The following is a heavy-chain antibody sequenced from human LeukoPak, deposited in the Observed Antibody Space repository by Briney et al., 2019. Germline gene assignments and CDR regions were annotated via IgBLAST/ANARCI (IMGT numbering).Heavy chain of an antibody. CDR1: GGSISSYY. J-gene: IGHJ4*02. D-gene: IGHD1-26*01. Sequence: PSETLSLTCTVSGGSISSYYWNWIRQPPGKGLEWIGYIYYSGSTNYNPSLKSRVTISVDTSKNQFSLKLSSVTAADTAVYYCARRSGSYYRDPTYYFDYWGQGTLVTVSS. CDR2: IYYSGST. V-gene: IGHV4-59*08. CDR3: ARRSGSYYRDPTYYFDY.